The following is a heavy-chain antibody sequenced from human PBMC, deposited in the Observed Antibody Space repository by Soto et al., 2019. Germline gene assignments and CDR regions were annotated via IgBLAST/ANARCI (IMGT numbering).Heavy chain of an antibody. V-gene: IGHV4-31*03. CDR3: ERGGFRDGYTRIVDY. J-gene: IGHJ4*02. CDR1: GGSISSGGYY. Sequence: PSETLSLTCTVSGGSISSGGYYWSWIRQHPGKGLEWIGYIYYSGSTYYNPSLKSRVTISVDTSKNQFSLKLSSVTAADTAVYYCERGGFRDGYTRIVDYWGQGTLVTVYS. D-gene: IGHD5-12*01. CDR2: IYYSGST.